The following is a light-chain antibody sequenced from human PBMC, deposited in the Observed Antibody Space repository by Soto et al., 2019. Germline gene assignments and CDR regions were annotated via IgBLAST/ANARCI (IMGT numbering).Light chain of an antibody. Sequence: EIVMTQSPATLSVSPGERATLSCRASQSISTELAWYQQKPGQPPRLLIYSASTWATGVPARFTGSGSGSEFTLTSSGLQSEDFAVYYCQQGHNWPLTFGQGTRLEI. V-gene: IGKV3-15*01. CDR1: QSISTE. CDR2: SAS. CDR3: QQGHNWPLT. J-gene: IGKJ2*01.